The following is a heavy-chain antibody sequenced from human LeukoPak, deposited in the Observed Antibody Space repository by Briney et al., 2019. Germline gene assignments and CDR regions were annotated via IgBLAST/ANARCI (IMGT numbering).Heavy chain of an antibody. J-gene: IGHJ6*03. Sequence: SQTLSLTCAISGYSLSSDTAAWNWVRLSPSKGLEWLGRTYYRSKWYNDYAVSVKSRSSINPDTSKNQFSLQLNSVTPEDTAVYFCARGPQLVGYFYIDVWGKGTTVTVSS. D-gene: IGHD6-13*01. CDR3: ARGPQLVGYFYIDV. CDR1: GYSLSSDTAA. V-gene: IGHV6-1*01. CDR2: TYYRSKWYN.